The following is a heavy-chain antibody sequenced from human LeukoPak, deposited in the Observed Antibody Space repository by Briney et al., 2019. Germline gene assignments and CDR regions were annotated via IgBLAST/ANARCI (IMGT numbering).Heavy chain of an antibody. CDR2: INHSGST. CDR3: ARLGPNYDILTGYPMKHYYYYGMDV. Sequence: SETLSLTCAVYGGSFSGYHWSWIRQPPGKGLEWIGEINHSGSTNYNPSLKSRVTISVDTSKNQFSLKLSSVTAADTAVYYCARLGPNYDILTGYPMKHYYYYGMDVWGQGTTVTVSS. J-gene: IGHJ6*02. CDR1: GGSFSGYH. V-gene: IGHV4-34*01. D-gene: IGHD3-9*01.